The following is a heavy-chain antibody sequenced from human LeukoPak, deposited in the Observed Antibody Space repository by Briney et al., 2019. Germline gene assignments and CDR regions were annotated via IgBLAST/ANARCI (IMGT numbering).Heavy chain of an antibody. CDR1: GFTFNNAW. CDR2: IKSKADGETT. J-gene: IGHJ4*02. V-gene: IGHV3-15*01. Sequence: GGSLRLSCAASGFTFNNAWMNWVRQAPGKGLEWVGRIKSKADGETTDYAAPVKGRFTISRDDSNNMVYLQMNSLKIEDTAVYYCAIDEPNYAPYDFDYWGQGTLVTVSS. CDR3: AIDEPNYAPYDFDY. D-gene: IGHD4/OR15-4a*01.